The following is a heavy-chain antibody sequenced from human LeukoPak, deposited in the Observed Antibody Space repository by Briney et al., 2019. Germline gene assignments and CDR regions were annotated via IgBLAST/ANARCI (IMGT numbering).Heavy chain of an antibody. Sequence: PGRSLRLSCAASGVTFSSYAMHWVRQAPGKGLEWVAVISYDGSNKYYADSVKGRFTISRDNSKNTLYLQMNSLRAEDTAVYYCARDDYKYQLLSDDSPAAFDIWGQGTMVTVSS. CDR1: GVTFSSYA. CDR2: ISYDGSNK. J-gene: IGHJ3*02. D-gene: IGHD2-2*01. V-gene: IGHV3-30-3*01. CDR3: ARDDYKYQLLSDDSPAAFDI.